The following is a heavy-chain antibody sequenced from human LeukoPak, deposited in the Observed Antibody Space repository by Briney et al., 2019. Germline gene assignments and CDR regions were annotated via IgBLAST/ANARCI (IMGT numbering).Heavy chain of an antibody. V-gene: IGHV4-31*03. J-gene: IGHJ4*02. D-gene: IGHD4-23*01. CDR3: ARVQATVEYYFDY. CDR1: GGSISSGGYY. CDR2: IYYSGST. Sequence: SQTLSLTCTVSGGSISSGGYYWSWIRQHPGKGLEWIGYIYYSGSTYYNPSLKSRVTISVDTSKNQFSLKLSSVTAADTAAYYCARVQATVEYYFDYWGQGTLVTVSS.